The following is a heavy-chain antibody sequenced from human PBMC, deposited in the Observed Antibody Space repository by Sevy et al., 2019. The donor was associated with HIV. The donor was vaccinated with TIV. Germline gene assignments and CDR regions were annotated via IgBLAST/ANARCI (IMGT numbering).Heavy chain of an antibody. J-gene: IGHJ4*02. Sequence: SETLSLTCSVSGGSISSYFWTWIRQPPGKGLEWIGHIYYTGSANYNPSLKSRVTISIDKSKSQFSLNLSSVTAADTAVYYCARDDASSPRVLDYWGQGALVTVSS. D-gene: IGHD2-2*01. V-gene: IGHV4-59*01. CDR2: IYYTGSA. CDR1: GGSISSYF. CDR3: ARDDASSPRVLDY.